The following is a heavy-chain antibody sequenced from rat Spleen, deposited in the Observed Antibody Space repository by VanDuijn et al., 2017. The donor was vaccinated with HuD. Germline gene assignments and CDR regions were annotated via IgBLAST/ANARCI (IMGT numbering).Heavy chain of an antibody. CDR3: TTVLQGRGFAY. D-gene: IGHD1-1*01. Sequence: EVQLVESDGGLVQPGRSLKLSCAASGFTFSNYYMAWVRQAPTKGLEWVAYISTGGGSTYYRDSVKGRFTISRHNTQNTLYLQMNSLRSEDTATYYCTTVLQGRGFAYWGQGTLVTVSS. CDR1: GFTFSNYY. CDR2: ISTGGGST. V-gene: IGHV5-27*01. J-gene: IGHJ3*01.